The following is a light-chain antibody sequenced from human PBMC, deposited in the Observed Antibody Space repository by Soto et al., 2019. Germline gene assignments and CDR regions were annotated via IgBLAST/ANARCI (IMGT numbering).Light chain of an antibody. CDR3: QQYGSSGT. CDR1: QDISYY. V-gene: IGKV1-9*01. J-gene: IGKJ1*01. Sequence: DIQLTQSPSFLSASVGDRVTITCRASQDISYYLAWYQQKPGKAPNLLIYAASTLQSGVASRFSGSGSGTDFTLTISSLQPEDFAVYYCQQYGSSGTFGQGTKVDIK. CDR2: AAS.